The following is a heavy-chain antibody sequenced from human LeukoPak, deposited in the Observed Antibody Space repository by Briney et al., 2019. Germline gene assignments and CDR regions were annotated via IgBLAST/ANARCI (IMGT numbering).Heavy chain of an antibody. V-gene: IGHV3-21*01. CDR3: ARGDSSQPTSIDY. Sequence: GGSLRLPCAASGFTFSSYSMNWVRQAPGKGLEWVSSISSSSSYIYYADSVKGRFTISRGNAKNSLYLQMNSLRAEDTAVYHCARGDSSQPTSIDYWGQGTLVTVSS. CDR1: GFTFSSYS. D-gene: IGHD6-13*01. CDR2: ISSSSSYI. J-gene: IGHJ4*02.